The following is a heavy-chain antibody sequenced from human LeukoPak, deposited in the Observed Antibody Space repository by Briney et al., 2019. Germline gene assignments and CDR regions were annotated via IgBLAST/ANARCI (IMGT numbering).Heavy chain of an antibody. CDR1: GFTFSNAW. D-gene: IGHD3-22*01. Sequence: GGSLRLSCAASGFTFSNAWMSWVRQAPGKWLEWVGRITSKTDGGTTDYAAPVKGRFTSSRDDSKNTLYLQMNSLKTEDTAVYYCTTSSYYDSSGYYYSYFDDWGQGTLVTVSS. V-gene: IGHV3-15*01. CDR3: TTSSYYDSSGYYYSYFDD. CDR2: ITSKTDGGTT. J-gene: IGHJ4*02.